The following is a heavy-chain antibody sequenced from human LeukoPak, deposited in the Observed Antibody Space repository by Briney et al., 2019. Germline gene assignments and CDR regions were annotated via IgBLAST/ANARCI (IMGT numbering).Heavy chain of an antibody. V-gene: IGHV4-39*01. CDR1: GGSISSSSYY. J-gene: IGHJ5*02. Sequence: PSETLSLTCTVSGGSISSSSYYWGWIRQPPGKGLEWIGSIYYSGSTYYNPSLKSRVTISVDTSKNQFSLKLSSVTAADTAVYYCARHHYDFWSGYHWMGWFDPWGRGTLVTVSS. CDR2: IYYSGST. D-gene: IGHD3-3*01. CDR3: ARHHYDFWSGYHWMGWFDP.